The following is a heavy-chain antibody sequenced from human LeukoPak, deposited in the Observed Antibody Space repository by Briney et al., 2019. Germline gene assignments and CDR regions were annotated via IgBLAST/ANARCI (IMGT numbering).Heavy chain of an antibody. D-gene: IGHD6-19*01. V-gene: IGHV3-53*01. CDR1: GFTLRVNY. CDR3: ARCKGGWSDHFYGMDV. J-gene: IGHJ6*02. CDR2: IYSDGTT. Sequence: GGSLRLSCVASGFTLRVNYMTWIRQTPGRGLEWVSVIYSDGTTKYADSAKGRFTISRDNSKSMVYLQMDRLRAEDTAVYYCARCKGGWSDHFYGMDVWGQGTTVTVSS.